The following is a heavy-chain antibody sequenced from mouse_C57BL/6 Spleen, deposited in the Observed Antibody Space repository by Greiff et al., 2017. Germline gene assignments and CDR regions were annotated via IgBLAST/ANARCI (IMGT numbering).Heavy chain of an antibody. CDR3: ARQLVFDY. D-gene: IGHD6-2*01. J-gene: IGHJ2*01. V-gene: IGHV1-50*01. Sequence: QVQLQQPGAELVKPGASVKLSCKASGYTFTSYWMQWVKQRPGQGLEWIGEIDPSDSYTNYNQKFKGKATLTVDTSSSTAYMQLSSLTSEDSAVYYCARQLVFDYWGKGTTLTVSS. CDR1: GYTFTSYW. CDR2: IDPSDSYT.